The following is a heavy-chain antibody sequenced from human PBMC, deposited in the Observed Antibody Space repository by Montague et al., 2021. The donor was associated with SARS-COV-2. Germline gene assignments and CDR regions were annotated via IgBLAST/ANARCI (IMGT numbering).Heavy chain of an antibody. CDR2: LYYSGSS. CDR1: GGSISSDNYY. J-gene: IGHJ5*02. D-gene: IGHD1-7*01. V-gene: IGHV4-39*01. CDR3: ARHDRRTRFEP. Sequence: SETLSLTRRVSGGSISSDNYYWGCIRHPPGKGLEWIGSLYYSGSSHCNPSLKSRVIISVDTSKNQCSLKLSSVTAADTAIYYCARHDRRTRFEPWGQGTLVTV.